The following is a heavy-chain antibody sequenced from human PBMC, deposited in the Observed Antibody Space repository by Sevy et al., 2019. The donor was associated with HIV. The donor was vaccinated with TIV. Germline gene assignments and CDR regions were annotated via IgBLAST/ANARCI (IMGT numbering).Heavy chain of an antibody. D-gene: IGHD3-10*01. CDR2: IYYSGST. CDR1: GGSISSYY. Sequence: SETLSLTCTVSGGSISSYYWSWIRQPPGKGLEWIGYIYYSGSTNYNPSLTSRDTISVDTSKNQFSLKLSSVTAADTAVYYCAREGYGSGSYADYWGQGTLVTVSS. CDR3: AREGYGSGSYADY. V-gene: IGHV4-59*13. J-gene: IGHJ4*02.